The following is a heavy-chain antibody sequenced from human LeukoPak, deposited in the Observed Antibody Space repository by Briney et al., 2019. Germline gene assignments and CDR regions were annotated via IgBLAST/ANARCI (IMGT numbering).Heavy chain of an antibody. D-gene: IGHD3-10*01. CDR1: GYTLTELS. CDR3: ATDNYYGSGSYYRAFDY. J-gene: IGHJ4*02. Sequence: ASVKVSCKVSGYTLTELSMHWVRQAPGKGLEWMGGFDPEDGETIYAQKFQGRVTMTEDTPTDTAYMELSSLRSEDTAVYYCATDNYYGSGSYYRAFDYWGQGTLVTVSS. V-gene: IGHV1-24*01. CDR2: FDPEDGET.